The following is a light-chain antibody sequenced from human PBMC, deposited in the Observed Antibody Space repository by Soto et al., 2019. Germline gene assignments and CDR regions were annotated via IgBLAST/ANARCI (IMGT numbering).Light chain of an antibody. J-gene: IGLJ1*01. V-gene: IGLV2-8*01. CDR3: SSYAGSNNWN. CDR1: SSDVGGYNY. Sequence: QSVLTQPPSASGSPGQSVTISCTGTSSDVGGYNYVSWYQQHPGKAPKLMIYEVSKWPSGVPDRFSDSKSGNTASLTVSGLQAEDEADYYCSSYAGSNNWNFGTGTKLTVL. CDR2: EVS.